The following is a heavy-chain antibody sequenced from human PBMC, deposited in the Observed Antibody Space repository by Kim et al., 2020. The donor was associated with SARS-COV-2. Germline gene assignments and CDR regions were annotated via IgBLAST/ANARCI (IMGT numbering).Heavy chain of an antibody. D-gene: IGHD3-10*01. CDR2: ISYDGSNK. CDR3: ARDQFPLLWFGEYNGYYGMDV. V-gene: IGHV3-30-3*01. CDR1: GFTFSSYA. Sequence: GGSLRLSCAASGFTFSSYAMHWVRQAPGKGLEWVAVISYDGSNKYYADSVKGRFTISRDNSKNTLYLQMNSLRAEDTAVYYCARDQFPLLWFGEYNGYYGMDVWGQGTTVTVSS. J-gene: IGHJ6*02.